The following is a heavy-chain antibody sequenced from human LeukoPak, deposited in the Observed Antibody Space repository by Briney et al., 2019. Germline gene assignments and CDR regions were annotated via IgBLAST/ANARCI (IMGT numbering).Heavy chain of an antibody. Sequence: GGSLRLSCAASGFTFSSSAMTWVRQAPGKGLVWVSRIASDGSSTTYADSVKGRFSISRDNAKNTLYLQMNSLRVEDTAVYYCARGRPHGNDYWGQGTLVTVSS. J-gene: IGHJ4*02. CDR3: ARGRPHGNDY. V-gene: IGHV3-74*01. CDR1: GFTFSSSA. CDR2: IASDGSST. D-gene: IGHD4-23*01.